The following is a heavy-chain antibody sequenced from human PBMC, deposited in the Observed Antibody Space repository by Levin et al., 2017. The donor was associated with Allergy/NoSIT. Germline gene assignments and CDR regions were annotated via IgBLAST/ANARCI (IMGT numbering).Heavy chain of an antibody. CDR2: ISGHGDDT. CDR3: AKDIYYSNSRYFDY. D-gene: IGHD3-10*01. J-gene: IGHJ4*02. CDR1: GFTVSSYA. V-gene: IGHV3-23*01. Sequence: SCATSGFTVSSYAMSWVRQAPGKGLEWVSSISGHGDDTYYADSVKGRFTISRDISKNTLFLQMNSLRAEDTALYYCAKDIYYSNSRYFDYWGQGTLVTVSS.